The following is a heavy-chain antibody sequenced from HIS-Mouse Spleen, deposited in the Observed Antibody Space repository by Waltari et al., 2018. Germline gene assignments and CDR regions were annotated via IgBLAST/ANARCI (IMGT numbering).Heavy chain of an antibody. J-gene: IGHJ6*02. V-gene: IGHV3-30*18. CDR2: ISYDGSNK. Sequence: QVQLVESGGGVVQPGRSLRLSCAASGFTFSSYGMHWVRQPPGKGLEWVAVISYDGSNKYYADSVKGRFTISRDNSKNTLYLQMNSLRAEDTAVYYCAKCEGGYPRDYYYYGMDVWGQGTTVTVSS. D-gene: IGHD5-12*01. CDR3: AKCEGGYPRDYYYYGMDV. CDR1: GFTFSSYG.